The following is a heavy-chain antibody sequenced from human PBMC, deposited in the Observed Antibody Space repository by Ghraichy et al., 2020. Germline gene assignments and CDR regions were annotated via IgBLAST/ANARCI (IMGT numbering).Heavy chain of an antibody. CDR1: GFTFSSYS. V-gene: IGHV3-48*02. D-gene: IGHD3-9*01. J-gene: IGHJ4*02. Sequence: GGSLRLSCAASGFTFSSYSMNWVRQAPGKGLEWVSYISSSSSTIYYADSVKGRFTISRDNAKNSLYLQMNSLRDEDTAVYYCARDQGYDILTGYYYYFDYWGQGTLVTVSS. CDR2: ISSSSSTI. CDR3: ARDQGYDILTGYYYYFDY.